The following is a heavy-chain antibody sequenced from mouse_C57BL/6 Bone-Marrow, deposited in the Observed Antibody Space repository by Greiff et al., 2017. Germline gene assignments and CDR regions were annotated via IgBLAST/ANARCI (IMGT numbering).Heavy chain of an antibody. CDR2: INYDGSST. CDR1: GFTFSDYY. CDR3: ARATYYCAMYY. J-gene: IGHJ4*01. V-gene: IGHV5-16*01. Sequence: EVQVEESEGGLVQPGSSMKLSCTASGFTFSDYYMAWVRQVPEKGLEWVANINYDGSSTDYLDTLKSRFIISRDNAKNILYLQMSSLTSEDTATYYCARATYYCAMYYWGEGTSVTVSS.